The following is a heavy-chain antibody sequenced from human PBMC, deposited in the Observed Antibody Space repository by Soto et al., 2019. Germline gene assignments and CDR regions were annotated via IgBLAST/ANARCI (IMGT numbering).Heavy chain of an antibody. D-gene: IGHD1-20*01. CDR3: AKDRLYNCSEQLDF. V-gene: IGHV3-30*18. J-gene: IGHJ4*02. CDR2: ISDDGTTE. CDR1: GLTFTNHG. Sequence: QVQLVESGGGVVQPGRSLRLSCAASGLTFTNHGMHWVRQAPGKGLEWVAHISDDGTTEQYAASGKGRFTISRDNRNNSVHLKFNTLRPKDTAVYYCAKDRLYNCSEQLDFWGQGTLVTVSS.